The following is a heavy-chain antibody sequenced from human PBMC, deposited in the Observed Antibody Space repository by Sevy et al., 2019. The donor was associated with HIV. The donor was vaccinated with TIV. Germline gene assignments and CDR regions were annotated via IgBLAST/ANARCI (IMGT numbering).Heavy chain of an antibody. CDR2: IAYDGSNK. Sequence: GGSLRLSCTASGFTFSNYAWRGVRQAPGKGLGGVAVIAYDGSNKYYADSVKGRFTISRDNSKNTLYLQMNSLRAEDTAVYYCAKEKELATMNYGMDVWGQGTTVTVSS. CDR3: AKEKELATMNYGMDV. D-gene: IGHD5-12*01. J-gene: IGHJ6*02. CDR1: GFTFSNYA. V-gene: IGHV3-30*18.